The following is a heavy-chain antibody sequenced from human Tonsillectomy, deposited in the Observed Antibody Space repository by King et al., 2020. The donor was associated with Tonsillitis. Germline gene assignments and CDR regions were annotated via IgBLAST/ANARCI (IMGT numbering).Heavy chain of an antibody. Sequence: VQLVESGGGLVQPGGSQRLSCAASGFTFSSYAINWVRQAPGKGLEWVSAISGSGDRTYYADSVKGRFTISRDNSKNTLYLQMNSLSAADTAVYYCAKHQWELLQGFDYWGPRTLVTVSS. D-gene: IGHD1-26*01. CDR2: ISGSGDRT. CDR3: AKHQWELLQGFDY. V-gene: IGHV3-23*04. CDR1: GFTFSSYA. J-gene: IGHJ4*02.